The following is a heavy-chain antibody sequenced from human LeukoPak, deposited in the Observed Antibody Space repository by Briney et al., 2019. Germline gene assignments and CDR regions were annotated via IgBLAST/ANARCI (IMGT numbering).Heavy chain of an antibody. CDR3: TTDPLDSDEDY. V-gene: IGHV3-15*01. CDR1: GFTFSSYS. J-gene: IGHJ4*02. Sequence: GGSLRLSCAASGFTFSSYSMNWVRQAPGKGLEWVGRIKSKTDGGTTDYAAPVKGRFTISRDDSKNTLYLQMNSLKTEDTAVYYCTTDPLDSDEDYWGQGTLVTVSS. CDR2: IKSKTDGGTT. D-gene: IGHD1-26*01.